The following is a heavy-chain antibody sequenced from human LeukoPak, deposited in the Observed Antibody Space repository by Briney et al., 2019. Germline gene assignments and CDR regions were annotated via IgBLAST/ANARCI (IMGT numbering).Heavy chain of an antibody. CDR1: GFTFSSYA. D-gene: IGHD3-10*01. CDR3: AKDLIGYYGSGSYSINAFDI. CDR2: ISGSGGST. J-gene: IGHJ3*02. V-gene: IGHV3-23*01. Sequence: GGSLRLSCAASGFTFSSYAMSWVRQAPGKGLEWVSAISGSGGSTYYADSVKGRFTISRDNSKNTLYLQMNSLRAEDTAVYYCAKDLIGYYGSGSYSINAFDIWGQGTMVTVSS.